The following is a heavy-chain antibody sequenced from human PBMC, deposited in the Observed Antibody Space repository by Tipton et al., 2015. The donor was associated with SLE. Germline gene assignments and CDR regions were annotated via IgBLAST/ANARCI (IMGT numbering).Heavy chain of an antibody. V-gene: IGHV3-11*06. D-gene: IGHD7-27*01. Sequence: SLRLSCAASGFTFSDYYMSWIRQAPGKGLEWVSYISSSSRYTNSADSVKGRFTISRDNAKNSLYLQMNSLRAEDTAVYYCARLRAGEGYYFDYWGQGTLVTVSA. J-gene: IGHJ4*02. CDR3: ARLRAGEGYYFDY. CDR2: ISSSSRYT. CDR1: GFTFSDYY.